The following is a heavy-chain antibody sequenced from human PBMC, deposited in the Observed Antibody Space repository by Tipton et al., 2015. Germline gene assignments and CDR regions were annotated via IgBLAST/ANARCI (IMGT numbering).Heavy chain of an antibody. CDR2: IYPDDTDT. V-gene: IGHV5-51*01. Sequence: QLVQSGAEVKKPGESLKISCKGSGYSFISYWIGWVRQMPGKGLEWMGIIYPDDTDTRYRPSFQGQATISADKSISTAYLQWSSLKDSDTAMYYCARRIGYCGSRDCNGADYWGQGTLVTVSS. CDR3: ARRIGYCGSRDCNGADY. D-gene: IGHD2-2*01. CDR1: GYSFISYW. J-gene: IGHJ4*02.